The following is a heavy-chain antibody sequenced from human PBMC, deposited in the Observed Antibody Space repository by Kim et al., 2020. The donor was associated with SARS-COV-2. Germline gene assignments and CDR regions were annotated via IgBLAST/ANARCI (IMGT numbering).Heavy chain of an antibody. J-gene: IGHJ4*02. CDR3: ARDSEGANDYVWGSYRLFDY. CDR2: ISSSSSYI. D-gene: IGHD3-16*02. CDR1: GFTFSSYS. V-gene: IGHV3-21*01. Sequence: GSLRLSCAASGFTFSSYSMNWVRQAPGKGLEWVSSISSSSSYIYYADSVKGRFTISRDNAKNSLYLQMNSLRAEDTAVYYCARDSEGANDYVWGSYRLFDYWGQGTLVTVSS.